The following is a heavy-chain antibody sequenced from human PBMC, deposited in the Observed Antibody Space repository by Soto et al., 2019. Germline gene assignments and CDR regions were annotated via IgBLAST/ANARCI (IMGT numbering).Heavy chain of an antibody. D-gene: IGHD7-27*01. CDR3: TTDITCPACPRRKYPKNWDKDTDAFDI. J-gene: IGHJ3*02. Sequence: GGSLRLSCAASGFTFSNAWMSWVRQAPGKGLEWVGRIKSKTDGGTTDYAAPVKGRFTISRDDSKNTLDLQMNSLKTEDTPVYYGTTDITCPACPRRKYPKNWDKDTDAFDIWGQGTMVTVSS. CDR2: IKSKTDGGTT. V-gene: IGHV3-15*01. CDR1: GFTFSNAW.